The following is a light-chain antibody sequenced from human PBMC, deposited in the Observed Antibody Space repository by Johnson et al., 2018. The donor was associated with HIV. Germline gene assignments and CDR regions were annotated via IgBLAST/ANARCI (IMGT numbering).Light chain of an antibody. CDR1: SSNIGNNY. J-gene: IGLJ1*01. V-gene: IGLV1-51*01. CDR2: ETN. CDR3: GTWDTSLSVHV. Sequence: QSVLTQPPSVSAAPGQKVTISCSGSSSNIGNNYVSWYQQLPGTAPKLLIYETNKRPSGIPDRFSGSKSDTSATLGLNGLQTGDEAEYYCGTWDTSLSVHVFGTGTKVTVL.